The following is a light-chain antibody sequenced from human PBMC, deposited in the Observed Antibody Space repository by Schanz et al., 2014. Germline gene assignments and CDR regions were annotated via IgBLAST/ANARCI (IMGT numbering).Light chain of an antibody. CDR1: SSDVGGYNY. Sequence: QSALTHPASVSGSPGQSITISCTGTSSDVGGYNYVSWYQQHPGKAPKLMIYEVNKRPSGVSNRFSGSKSGNTASLTISGLQAEDEADYYCSSYTSSSTVVFGGGTKLTVL. V-gene: IGLV2-14*01. CDR3: SSYTSSSTVV. J-gene: IGLJ2*01. CDR2: EVN.